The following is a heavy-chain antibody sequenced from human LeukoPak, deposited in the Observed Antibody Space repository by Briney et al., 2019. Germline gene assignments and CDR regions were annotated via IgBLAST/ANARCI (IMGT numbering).Heavy chain of an antibody. V-gene: IGHV4-38-2*02. D-gene: IGHD3-9*01. CDR3: ARGGLDWLKFRNWFDP. J-gene: IGHJ5*02. CDR2: INHSGST. CDR1: GYSISSGYY. Sequence: ASETLSLTCTVSGYSISSGYYWSWIRQPPGKGLEWIGEINHSGSTNYNPSLKSRVTISVDTSKNQFSLKLSSVTAADTAVYYCARGGLDWLKFRNWFDPWGQGTLVTVSS.